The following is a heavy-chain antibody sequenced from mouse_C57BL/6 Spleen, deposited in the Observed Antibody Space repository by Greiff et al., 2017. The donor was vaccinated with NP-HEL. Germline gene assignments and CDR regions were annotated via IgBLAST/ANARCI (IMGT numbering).Heavy chain of an antibody. V-gene: IGHV1-64*01. Sequence: VQLQQPGAELVKPGASVKLSCKASGYTFTSYWMHWVKQRPGQGLEWIGMIHPNSGSTNYNEKFKSKATLTVDKSSSTAYMQLSSLTSEDSAVYYCARRGYYGRETYFDYWGQGTTLTVSS. CDR3: ARRGYYGRETYFDY. D-gene: IGHD1-1*01. CDR2: IHPNSGST. J-gene: IGHJ2*01. CDR1: GYTFTSYW.